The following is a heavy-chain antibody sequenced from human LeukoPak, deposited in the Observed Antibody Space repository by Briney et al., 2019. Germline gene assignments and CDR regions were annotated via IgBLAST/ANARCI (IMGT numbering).Heavy chain of an antibody. CDR3: AKDRTYYYDSSGNNWFDP. V-gene: IGHV3-23*01. CDR2: ISGSGGST. CDR1: GFTFSSYA. D-gene: IGHD3-22*01. J-gene: IGHJ5*02. Sequence: GGSLRLSCAASGFTFSSYAMSWVRQAPGKGLEWVSAISGSGGSTYYADSVKGRFTISRDNSKNTLYLQMNSLRAEDTAVYYCAKDRTYYYDSSGNNWFDPWGQGTLVTVSS.